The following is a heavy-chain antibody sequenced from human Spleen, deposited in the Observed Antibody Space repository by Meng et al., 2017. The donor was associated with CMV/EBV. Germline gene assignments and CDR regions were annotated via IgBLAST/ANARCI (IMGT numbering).Heavy chain of an antibody. D-gene: IGHD2-2*01. CDR3: ARDLPLLYCSSTSCSKGIDP. Sequence: ASVKVSCKSSGYTFTGYYMHWVRQAPGQGLEWMGWINPNSGGTNYAQKFQGRVTMTRDTSISTAYMELSGLRSDDTAVYYCARDLPLLYCSSTSCSKGIDPWGQGTLVTVSS. CDR2: INPNSGGT. J-gene: IGHJ5*02. CDR1: GYTFTGYY. V-gene: IGHV1-2*02.